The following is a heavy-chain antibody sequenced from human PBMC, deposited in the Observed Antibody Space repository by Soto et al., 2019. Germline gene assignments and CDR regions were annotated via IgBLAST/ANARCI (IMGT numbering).Heavy chain of an antibody. J-gene: IGHJ6*02. D-gene: IGHD2-2*01. V-gene: IGHV5-10-1*01. CDR3: ARRGRYCSSTSCYGDYYGMDV. CDR2: IDPSDSYT. Sequence: GESLKISCKGSGYSFTSYWISWVRQMPGKGLEWMGRIDPSDSYTNYSPSFQGHVTISADKSISTAYLQWSSLKASDTAMYYCARRGRYCSSTSCYGDYYGMDVWGQGTTVTVSS. CDR1: GYSFTSYW.